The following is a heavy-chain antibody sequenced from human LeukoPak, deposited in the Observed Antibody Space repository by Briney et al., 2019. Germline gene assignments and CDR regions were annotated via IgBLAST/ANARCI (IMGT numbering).Heavy chain of an antibody. D-gene: IGHD1-7*01. J-gene: IGHJ6*02. CDR2: IYYSGSA. Sequence: SETLSLTCTLSGGSISSSSYYWGWIRQHPGKGLEWIGSIYYSGSAYYNPPVKSRVTISVDTSKNQFSLKLSSVTAAETAVYYCARQGYNWNYPRTGYYYYYGMDVWGQGTTVTVSS. CDR3: ARQGYNWNYPRTGYYYYYGMDV. V-gene: IGHV4-39*01. CDR1: GGSISSSSYY.